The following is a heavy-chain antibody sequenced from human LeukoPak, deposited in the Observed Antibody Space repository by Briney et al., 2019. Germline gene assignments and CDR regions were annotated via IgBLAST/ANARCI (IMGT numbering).Heavy chain of an antibody. J-gene: IGHJ4*02. CDR2: IYRSGST. Sequence: SGTLSLTCAVSGDSISSNKWWSWVRQPPGKGLEWLGEIYRSGSTNYNPSLNSRLTISLDKSKNQFSLNVSSVTAADTAVYYCARDPGTIPPYYFDYWGQGILVTVSS. V-gene: IGHV4-4*02. CDR1: GDSISSNKW. D-gene: IGHD3-10*01. CDR3: ARDPGTIPPYYFDY.